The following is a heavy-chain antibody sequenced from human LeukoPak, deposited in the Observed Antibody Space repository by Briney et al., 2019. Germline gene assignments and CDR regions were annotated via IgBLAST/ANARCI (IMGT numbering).Heavy chain of an antibody. CDR3: AKDRGVVVPDDYYYYYMDV. CDR1: GFTFSNYG. D-gene: IGHD2-2*01. Sequence: PGGSLRLSCAASGFTFSNYGMHWVRQAPGKGLEWVAVISYDGSNKYYADSVKGRFTISRDNSKNTLYLQMNSLRAEDTAVYYCAKDRGVVVPDDYYYYYMDVWGKGTTVTVSS. J-gene: IGHJ6*03. CDR2: ISYDGSNK. V-gene: IGHV3-30*18.